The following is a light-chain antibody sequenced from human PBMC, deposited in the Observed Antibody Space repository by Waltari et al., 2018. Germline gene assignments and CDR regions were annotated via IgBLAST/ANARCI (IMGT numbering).Light chain of an antibody. CDR2: VNSDGSH. CDR1: SGHSTNV. V-gene: IGLV4-69*01. CDR3: QTGGHGTWV. J-gene: IGLJ3*02. Sequence: QLVLTHSPSASASLGASVTLTCTLSSGHSTNVVPWPQQPPEKGPRFLMKVNSDGSHTKGDEIPDRFSGSSSGAERYLTISSLQSEDEADYYCQTGGHGTWVFGGGTKLTVL.